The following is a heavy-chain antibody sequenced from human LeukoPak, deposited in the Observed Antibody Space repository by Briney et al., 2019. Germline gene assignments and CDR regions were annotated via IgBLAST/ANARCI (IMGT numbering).Heavy chain of an antibody. CDR2: ISGSGAST. V-gene: IGHV3-23*01. CDR1: GFTFSSYG. CDR3: AKDVGKWESLHFFDY. Sequence: QPGRSLRLSCAASGFTFSSYGMHWVRQAPGKGLEWISGISGSGASTYYADSVKGRFTISRDDSRNTLYLQMNSLRGDDTAVYYCAKDVGKWESLHFFDYWGQGTLVTVSS. J-gene: IGHJ4*02. D-gene: IGHD1-26*01.